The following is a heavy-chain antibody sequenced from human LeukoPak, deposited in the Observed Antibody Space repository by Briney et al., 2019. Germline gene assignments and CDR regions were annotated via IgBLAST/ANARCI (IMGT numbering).Heavy chain of an antibody. CDR1: GFTFSSYA. CDR2: ISYDGSNK. J-gene: IGHJ4*02. Sequence: TGRSLRLSCAASGFTFSSYAMHWVRQAPGKGLEWVAVISYDGSNKYYADSVKGRFTISRDNAKNSLYLQMNSLRAEDTAVYYCARDPTSIAAPRYFDYWGQGTLVTVSS. V-gene: IGHV3-30-3*01. CDR3: ARDPTSIAAPRYFDY. D-gene: IGHD6-6*01.